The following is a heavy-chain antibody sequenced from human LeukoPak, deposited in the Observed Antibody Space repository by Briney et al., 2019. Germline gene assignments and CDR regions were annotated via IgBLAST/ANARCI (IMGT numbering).Heavy chain of an antibody. Sequence: GGSLRLSCAASGFTFSSYGMHWVRQAPGKGLEWVAVISYDGSNKYYADSVKGRFTISRDNSKNTPYLQMNSLRAEDTAVYYCANLAVAGRGVDYWGQGTLVTVSS. V-gene: IGHV3-30*18. CDR3: ANLAVAGRGVDY. CDR2: ISYDGSNK. D-gene: IGHD6-19*01. CDR1: GFTFSSYG. J-gene: IGHJ4*02.